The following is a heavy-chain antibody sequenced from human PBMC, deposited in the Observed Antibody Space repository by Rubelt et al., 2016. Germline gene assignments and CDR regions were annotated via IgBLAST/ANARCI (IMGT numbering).Heavy chain of an antibody. V-gene: IGHV1-3*01. Sequence: QVQLVQSGAEVKKPGASVILSCKASGYPFTSYAMHWVRQAPGQRLEWMGWINAGVGNTQYSQNFQGRVTIIRDTSAQTGYMELCSRTSEDTAVYYCARGGSSGWSLFFDYWGQGTLVTVSS. CDR1: GYPFTSYA. J-gene: IGHJ4*02. D-gene: IGHD6-19*01. CDR2: INAGVGNT. CDR3: ARGGSSGWSLFFDY.